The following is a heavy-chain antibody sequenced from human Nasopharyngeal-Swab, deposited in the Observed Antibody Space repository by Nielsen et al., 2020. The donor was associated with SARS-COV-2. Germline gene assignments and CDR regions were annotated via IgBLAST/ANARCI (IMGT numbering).Heavy chain of an antibody. CDR1: GFTFSSYA. J-gene: IGHJ4*02. CDR2: ISYDGSNK. V-gene: IGHV3-30-3*01. D-gene: IGHD1-7*01. Sequence: GGSLRLSCAASGFTFSSYAMHWVRQAPGKGLEWVAVISYDGSNKYYADSVKGRFTISRDNAKNSLYLQMNSLRAEDTAVYYCARSSPKTKGMHDYWGQGTLVTVSS. CDR3: ARSSPKTKGMHDY.